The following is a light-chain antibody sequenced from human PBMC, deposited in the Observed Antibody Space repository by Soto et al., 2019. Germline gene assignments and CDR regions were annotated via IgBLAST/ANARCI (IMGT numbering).Light chain of an antibody. CDR1: QSISKW. CDR3: QQYNSSLRT. Sequence: DIQMTQSPSTLSASVGDRVTITCRASQSISKWLAWSQQKPGKAPKLLIYDASTLESGVPSRFSGSASGTEFTLTISSLQPDDFATYYCQQYNSSLRTFGQGTKVEIK. J-gene: IGKJ1*01. CDR2: DAS. V-gene: IGKV1-5*01.